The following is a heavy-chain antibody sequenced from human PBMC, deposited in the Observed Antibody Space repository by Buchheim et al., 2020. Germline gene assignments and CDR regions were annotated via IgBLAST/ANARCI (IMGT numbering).Heavy chain of an antibody. Sequence: QVQLVESGGAVVQPGRSRRLSCAASGFTFNDYAAHWVRQAPGKGLEWVAVMSNDGYTIFYAESVKGRFTISRDNSKNTLFLQLNSLRPEDTAMYYCGRGISEGRSFDWFADSWGQGTL. V-gene: IGHV3-30-3*01. J-gene: IGHJ4*02. CDR3: GRGISEGRSFDWFADS. D-gene: IGHD3-9*01. CDR1: GFTFNDYA. CDR2: MSNDGYTI.